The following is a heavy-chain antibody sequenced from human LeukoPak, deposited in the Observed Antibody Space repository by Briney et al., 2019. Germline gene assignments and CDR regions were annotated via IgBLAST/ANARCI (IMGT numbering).Heavy chain of an antibody. Sequence: GESLKISCKASGYRFTSYWIGWVRQMPGKGLEWMGIIYPGDSVTRYSPSFQGQVTISADKSISTAYLQWSSLKASDTAMYYCARPEEHGDYVHDAFDIWGQGTMVTVSS. V-gene: IGHV5-51*01. CDR3: ARPEEHGDYVHDAFDI. CDR1: GYRFTSYW. CDR2: IYPGDSVT. J-gene: IGHJ3*02. D-gene: IGHD4-17*01.